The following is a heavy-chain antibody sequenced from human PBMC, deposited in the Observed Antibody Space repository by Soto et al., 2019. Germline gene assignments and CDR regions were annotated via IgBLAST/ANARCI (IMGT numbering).Heavy chain of an antibody. V-gene: IGHV1-18*01. CDR3: ARDSSGNVLRYLDWLLSLYFDY. CDR2: ISAYNGNT. Sequence: GASVKVSCKASGYTFTSYGISWVRQAPGQGLEWMGWISAYNGNTNYAQKLQGRVTMTTDTSTSTAYMELRSLRSDDTAVYYCARDSSGNVLRYLDWLLSLYFDYWGQGTLVTVSS. CDR1: GYTFTSYG. J-gene: IGHJ4*02. D-gene: IGHD3-9*01.